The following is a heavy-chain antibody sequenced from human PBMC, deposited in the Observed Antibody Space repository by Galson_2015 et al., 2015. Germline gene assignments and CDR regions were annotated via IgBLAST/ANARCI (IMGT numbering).Heavy chain of an antibody. D-gene: IGHD3-10*01. Sequence: SCKASGYIFTDYYLYWVRQAPGQGLEWMGWINPNSGGTNYAQKFQGWVTMTRDTSIGTAYMELSRLRFNDTAVYYCGRARMGSTSYLGWFDPWGPGTLVTVAS. V-gene: IGHV1-2*04. CDR1: GYIFTDYY. J-gene: IGHJ5*02. CDR3: GRARMGSTSYLGWFDP. CDR2: INPNSGGT.